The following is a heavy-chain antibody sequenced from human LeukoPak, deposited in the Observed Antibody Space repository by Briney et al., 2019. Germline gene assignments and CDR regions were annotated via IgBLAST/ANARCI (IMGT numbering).Heavy chain of an antibody. CDR1: GFTFSNYW. CDR3: AAGAGWLIDW. CDR2: IEKDGSEI. V-gene: IGHV3-7*01. Sequence: GGSLRLSCRASGFTFSNYWMNWVRQAPGKGMEWVAIIEKDGSEILYVDSVKGRFTISRDNAKNSLYLQMNSLRAEDTAVYYCAAGAGWLIDWWGQGTLVTVSS. D-gene: IGHD6-19*01. J-gene: IGHJ4*02.